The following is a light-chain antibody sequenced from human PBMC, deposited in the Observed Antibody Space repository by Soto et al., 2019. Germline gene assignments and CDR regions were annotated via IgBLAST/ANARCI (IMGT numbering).Light chain of an antibody. CDR1: QSVSSSY. J-gene: IGKJ1*01. CDR2: GAS. CDR3: QHCGSSPWT. V-gene: IGKV3-20*01. Sequence: EIVLTQSPGTLSLSPGERATLSCRASQSVSSSYLAWYQQKPGQAPRLVIYGASNRATGIPDRFSGSGSGTDFTLTINRLEPEDFAVYYCQHCGSSPWTFGQGTKVEIK.